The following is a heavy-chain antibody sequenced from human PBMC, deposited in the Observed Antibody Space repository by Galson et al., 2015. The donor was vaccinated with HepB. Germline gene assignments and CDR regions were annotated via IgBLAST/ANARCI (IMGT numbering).Heavy chain of an antibody. CDR2: IDPSDSYT. CDR3: ARQPVVITRVYYFDY. V-gene: IGHV5-10-1*01. CDR1: GYSFTSYW. Sequence: QSGAEVKKPGESLRISCKGSGYSFTSYWISWVRQMPGKGLEWMGRIDPSDSYTNYSPSFQGHVTISADKSISTAYLQWSSLKASDTAMYYCARQPVVITRVYYFDYWGQGTLVTVSS. J-gene: IGHJ4*02. D-gene: IGHD3-22*01.